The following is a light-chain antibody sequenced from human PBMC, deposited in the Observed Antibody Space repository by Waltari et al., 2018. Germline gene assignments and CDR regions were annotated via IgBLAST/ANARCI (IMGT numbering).Light chain of an antibody. CDR2: GPD. CDR3: LSRDTSSTRV. CDR1: SLRRYS. Sequence: SSELTQDPDVSVALGQTVRLTCQGDSLRRYSASWYQQRPGQAPFLVLYGPDTRPSGIPDRFSGYTSRNTASLTITRAQAEDEGVYYCLSRDTSSTRVFGGGTTLTV. V-gene: IGLV3-19*01. J-gene: IGLJ3*02.